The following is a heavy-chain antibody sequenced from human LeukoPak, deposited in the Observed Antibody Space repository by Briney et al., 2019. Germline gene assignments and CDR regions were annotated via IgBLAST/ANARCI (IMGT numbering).Heavy chain of an antibody. Sequence: PSETLSLTCTVSGGSISSSSYYWGWIRQPPGKGLEWIGSIYYSGSTYYNPSLKSRVTISVDTSKNQFSLKLSSVTAADTAVYYCARAVDYDILTGYYTTPYYFDYWGQGTLVTVSS. J-gene: IGHJ4*02. V-gene: IGHV4-39*01. CDR2: IYYSGST. D-gene: IGHD3-9*01. CDR3: ARAVDYDILTGYYTTPYYFDY. CDR1: GGSISSSSYY.